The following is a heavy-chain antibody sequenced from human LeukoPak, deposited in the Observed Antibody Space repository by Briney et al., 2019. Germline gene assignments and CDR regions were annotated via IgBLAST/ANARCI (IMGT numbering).Heavy chain of an antibody. CDR1: GGSISSYY. D-gene: IGHD3-3*01. CDR3: ARYEYRFGLGGY. J-gene: IGHJ4*02. V-gene: IGHV4-59*01. CDR2: IYYSGST. Sequence: TSETLSLTCTVSGGSISSYYWSWIRQPPGKGLEWIGYIYYSGSTNYNPSLKSRVTISVDTSKNQFSLKLSSVTAADTAVYYCARYEYRFGLGGYWGQGTLVTVSS.